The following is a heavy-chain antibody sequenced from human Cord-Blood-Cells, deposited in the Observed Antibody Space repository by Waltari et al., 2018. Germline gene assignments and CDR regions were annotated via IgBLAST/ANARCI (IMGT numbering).Heavy chain of an antibody. CDR1: GGSFSCYY. Sequence: QVQLQQWGAGLLKPSETLSLTCAVYGGSFSCYYWSWIRQPPGKGLEWIGEINHSGSTNYNPSLKSRVTISVDTSKNQFSLKLSSVTAADTAVYYCVRGRYFDLWGRGTLVTVSS. CDR2: INHSGST. J-gene: IGHJ2*01. V-gene: IGHV4-34*01. CDR3: VRGRYFDL.